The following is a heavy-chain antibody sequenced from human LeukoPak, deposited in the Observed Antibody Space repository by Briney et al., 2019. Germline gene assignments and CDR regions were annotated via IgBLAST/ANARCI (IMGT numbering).Heavy chain of an antibody. CDR3: ARDGDYGTGGYDRGCIDS. V-gene: IGHV1-2*02. J-gene: IGHJ4*02. Sequence: ASVKVSCKASGYTFTGYYIHWVRQAPGQGLEWMGWIHPRRGDTNYAQKFQGRVTMTRDTSISTAYLDLSSLRSDDTAVYYCARDGDYGTGGYDRGCIDSWGQGTPVTVSP. CDR2: IHPRRGDT. CDR1: GYTFTGYY. D-gene: IGHD3-10*01.